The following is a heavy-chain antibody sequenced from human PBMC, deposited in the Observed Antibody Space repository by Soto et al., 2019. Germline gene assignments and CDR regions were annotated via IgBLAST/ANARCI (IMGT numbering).Heavy chain of an antibody. Sequence: DVQLLESGGGLVEPGGSLRLSCAVSGFSVTDAWMNWVRQVPGKGLAWVGRIKSKFDGGSTDYAAPVKGTFTISKDDSKNTLYLHMNSLKTEDTAVYYGTIPTPDTPMVTSYYYFAIDVWGPGTTVSVSS. D-gene: IGHD5-18*01. CDR1: GFSVTDAW. CDR3: TIPTPDTPMVTSYYYFAIDV. V-gene: IGHV3-15*07. J-gene: IGHJ6*02. CDR2: IKSKFDGGST.